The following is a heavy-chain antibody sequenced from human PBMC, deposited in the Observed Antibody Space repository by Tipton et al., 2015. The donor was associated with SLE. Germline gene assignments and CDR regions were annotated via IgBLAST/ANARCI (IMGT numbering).Heavy chain of an antibody. D-gene: IGHD1-1*01. Sequence: TLSLTCSVSGASISNSGSYFWNWIRQHPGKGLEWIGYIYYNGNTYYNPSLKSRVAISVDTSKSQFSLNLSSMTAADTAVYYCAKTELIGNTNSWGQGTLVTVSS. CDR2: IYYNGNT. CDR1: GASISNSGSYF. V-gene: IGHV4-31*03. J-gene: IGHJ4*02. CDR3: AKTELIGNTNS.